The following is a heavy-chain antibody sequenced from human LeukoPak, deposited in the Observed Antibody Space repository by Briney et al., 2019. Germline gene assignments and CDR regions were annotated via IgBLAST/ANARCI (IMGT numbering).Heavy chain of an antibody. D-gene: IGHD3-10*01. CDR3: TRRTYGVEFDY. CDR2: IYSAGST. CDR1: GGSIISGDYY. J-gene: IGHJ4*02. V-gene: IGHV4-39*02. Sequence: PSESLSLTCNVSGGSIISGDYYWGWIRQPPGKGLEWIANIYSAGSTQYNPSLRSRVTISADAPKNHFFLKLTSVTAADTAVYYCTRRTYGVEFDYWGQGSLVTVSS.